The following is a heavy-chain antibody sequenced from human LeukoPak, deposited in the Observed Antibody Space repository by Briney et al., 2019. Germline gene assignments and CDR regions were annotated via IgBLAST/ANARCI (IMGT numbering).Heavy chain of an antibody. CDR3: ARYHYYYYMDV. CDR2: FYNSGIT. CDR1: GGSISHSY. V-gene: IGHV4-59*12. Sequence: SETLSLTCTVSGGSISHSYWSWIRRPPGKGLEWIGYFYNSGITNFNPSLKSRVTISVDTSKNQFSLKLSSVTAADTAVYYCARYHYYYYMDVWGKGTTVTVSS. J-gene: IGHJ6*03.